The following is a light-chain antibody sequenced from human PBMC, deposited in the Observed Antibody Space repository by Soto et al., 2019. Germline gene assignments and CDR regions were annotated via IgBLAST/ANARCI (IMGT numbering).Light chain of an antibody. Sequence: QSVLTQPPSASGTPGQGVTIACSGSSSNIGSNIVNWYQQLPGTAPKLLIYSSNQRPSGVPDRFSGSKSGTSASLAIRGLQSEDEADYYCAAWDDSLNVHVFGTGTKVTVL. CDR3: AAWDDSLNVHV. CDR2: SSN. V-gene: IGLV1-44*01. CDR1: SSNIGSNI. J-gene: IGLJ1*01.